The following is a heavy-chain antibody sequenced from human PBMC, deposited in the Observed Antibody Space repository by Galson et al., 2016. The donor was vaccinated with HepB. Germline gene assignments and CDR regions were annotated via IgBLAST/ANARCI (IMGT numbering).Heavy chain of an antibody. CDR1: GFTLTNSA. CDR2: IVVDTGDT. V-gene: IGHV1-58*01. J-gene: IGHJ4*02. D-gene: IGHD3-16*01. Sequence: SVKVSCKASGFTLTNSAVQWVRQSRGQRPEWIGWIVVDTGDTKYAQKFQQRVTITRDKSTSTVYMELSGLRSEEMAVYYCAAAPRYGHTSSRWAYWGQGTLVTVSS. CDR3: AAAPRYGHTSSRWAY.